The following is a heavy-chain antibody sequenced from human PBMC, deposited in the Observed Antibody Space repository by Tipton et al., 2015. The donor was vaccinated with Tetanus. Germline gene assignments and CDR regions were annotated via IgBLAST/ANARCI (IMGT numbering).Heavy chain of an antibody. D-gene: IGHD5-12*01. V-gene: IGHV3-48*02. Sequence: SLRLSCAASGFSFSRDPMSWVRQAPGKGLEWISYISASSGTIFYADSVKGRFTISRDNSKNSLYLQMNSLRDDDTAVYYCVKDRALSGYLFYYGMDVWGQGTTVTVSS. CDR1: GFSFSRDP. CDR2: ISASSGTI. CDR3: VKDRALSGYLFYYGMDV. J-gene: IGHJ6*02.